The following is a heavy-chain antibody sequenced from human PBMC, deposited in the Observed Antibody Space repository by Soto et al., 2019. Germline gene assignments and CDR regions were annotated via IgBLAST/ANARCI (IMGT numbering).Heavy chain of an antibody. Sequence: PGGSLRLSCAASGFTFSSYDIHWVPPATGKGLEWVSAIGTAGDTYYPGSVKGRFTISRENAKNSLYLQINSLRAEDTAVYYCARAAYGSGRYYSFDYWGQGPLVTVSP. J-gene: IGHJ4*02. D-gene: IGHD3-10*01. V-gene: IGHV3-13*01. CDR2: IGTAGDT. CDR3: ARAAYGSGRYYSFDY. CDR1: GFTFSSYD.